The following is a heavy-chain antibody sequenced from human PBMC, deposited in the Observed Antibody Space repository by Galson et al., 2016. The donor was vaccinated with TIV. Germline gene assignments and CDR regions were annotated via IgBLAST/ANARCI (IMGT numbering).Heavy chain of an antibody. D-gene: IGHD3-10*01. CDR3: AREKVWGGREAGSEAFPYSFFMDV. CDR2: IDVSGNT. V-gene: IGHV4-4*07. Sequence: SETLSLTCTVSGGSIRSQSWSWIRQPAGKGLEWIGRIDVSGNTDYSPSLKSQVTMSQDTSNNQFSIRLISLTAADTAVYYCAREKVWGGREAGSEAFPYSFFMDVWGKGTTVTISS. J-gene: IGHJ6*03. CDR1: GGSIRSQS.